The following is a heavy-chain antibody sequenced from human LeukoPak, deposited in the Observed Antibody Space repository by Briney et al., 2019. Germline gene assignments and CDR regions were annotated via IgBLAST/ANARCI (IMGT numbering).Heavy chain of an antibody. CDR3: ARRAGAYSHPYDY. CDR2: IYSDNT. V-gene: IGHV3-53*01. J-gene: IGHJ4*02. Sequence: GGSLRLSCAASGFTVSSNSMSWVRQAPGKGLEWVSFIYSDNTHYSDSVKGRFTISRDNSKNTLYLQMNSLKAEDTAVYYCARRAGAYSHPYDYWGQGTLVTVSS. CDR1: GFTVSSNS. D-gene: IGHD4/OR15-4a*01.